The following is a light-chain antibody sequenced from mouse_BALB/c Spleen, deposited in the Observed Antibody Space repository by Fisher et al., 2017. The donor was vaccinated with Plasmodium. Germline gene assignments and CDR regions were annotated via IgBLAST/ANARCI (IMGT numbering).Light chain of an antibody. J-gene: IGKJ5*01. CDR2: YTS. V-gene: IGKV5-43*01. Sequence: DIVMTQSTVTLSVTPGESVSLSCRASQIVNNNLHWYQQKSHESPRLLINYTSQSISGIPSRFSGSGSGTDFTLSINRVETEDFGMYFCQQSNSWPLTFGAGTKLELK. CDR1: QIVNNN. CDR3: QQSNSWPLT.